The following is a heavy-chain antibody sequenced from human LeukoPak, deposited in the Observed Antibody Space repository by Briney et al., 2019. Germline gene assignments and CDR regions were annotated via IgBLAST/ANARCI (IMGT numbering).Heavy chain of an antibody. CDR2: ISAYNGNT. V-gene: IGHV1-18*01. Sequence: ASVKVSCKASGYTFTSYGISWVRQAPGQGLEWMGWISAYNGNTNYAQKLQGRVAMTTDTSTSTAYMELRSLRSDDTAVYYCAREPHVRAAAGPFDPWGQGTLVTVSS. D-gene: IGHD6-13*01. J-gene: IGHJ5*02. CDR1: GYTFTSYG. CDR3: AREPHVRAAAGPFDP.